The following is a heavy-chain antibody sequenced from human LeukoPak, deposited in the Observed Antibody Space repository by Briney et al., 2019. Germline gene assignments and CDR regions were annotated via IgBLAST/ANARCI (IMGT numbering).Heavy chain of an antibody. D-gene: IGHD1-26*01. J-gene: IGHJ5*02. Sequence: ASVKVSCKASGYTFTGYYMHWVRQAPGRGLEWLGLINPSGSSTLYAQKFQGRVTMTRDMSTTTDYMELSSLRSEDTAVYYCARDNSVGDVAWWFDPWGQGTLVTVSS. CDR3: ARDNSVGDVAWWFDP. CDR2: INPSGSST. CDR1: GYTFTGYY. V-gene: IGHV1-46*01.